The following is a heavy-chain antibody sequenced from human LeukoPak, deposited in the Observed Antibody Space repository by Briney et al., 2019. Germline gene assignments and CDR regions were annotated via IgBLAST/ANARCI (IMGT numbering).Heavy chain of an antibody. Sequence: SETLSLTCTVSGGSISSYYWSWIRQPPGKGLEWIGYIYYSGSTNYNPSLKSRVTISVDTSKNQFSLKLSSVTAADTAVYYCARPTPRYSSSWYGYFQHWGQGTLVTVSS. V-gene: IGHV4-59*01. J-gene: IGHJ1*01. D-gene: IGHD6-13*01. CDR1: GGSISSYY. CDR2: IYYSGST. CDR3: ARPTPRYSSSWYGYFQH.